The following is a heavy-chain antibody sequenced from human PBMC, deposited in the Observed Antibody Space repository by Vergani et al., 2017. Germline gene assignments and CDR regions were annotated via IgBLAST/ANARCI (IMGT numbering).Heavy chain of an antibody. CDR3: ARLYGRDSSGSKYFDY. Sequence: EVQLVQSGAEVKKPGESLKISCQISGYIFTNYWIGWVRQMPGKGPEWMVIIHPADSDTRYSPSFQGQVTISVDKANRTAYLQRSSLRASDSAMYYCARLYGRDSSGSKYFDYWGQGALVTVSS. J-gene: IGHJ4*02. CDR2: IHPADSDT. D-gene: IGHD3-22*01. CDR1: GYIFTNYW. V-gene: IGHV5-51*01.